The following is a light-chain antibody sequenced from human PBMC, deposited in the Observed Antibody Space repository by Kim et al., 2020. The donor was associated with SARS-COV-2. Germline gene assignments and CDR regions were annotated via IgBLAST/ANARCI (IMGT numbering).Light chain of an antibody. Sequence: ALGQTVKITCQGDSLKTSYATWYQQKPGQAPVLVLYGKDNRPSGIPDRFSGSSSSNTGSLTITGAQAEDEADYYCSSRDTSNSHVVFGGGTQLTDL. J-gene: IGLJ2*01. V-gene: IGLV3-19*01. CDR1: SLKTSY. CDR3: SSRDTSNSHVV. CDR2: GKD.